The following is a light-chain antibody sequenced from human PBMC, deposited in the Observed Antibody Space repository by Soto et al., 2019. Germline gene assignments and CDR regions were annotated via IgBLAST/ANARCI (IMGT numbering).Light chain of an antibody. CDR2: DVS. CDR1: SSDVGGYNY. J-gene: IGLJ1*01. Sequence: QSALTQPRSVSGSPGQSVTISCTGTSSDVGGYNYVSWYHQHPGKAPKLLLYDVSKRTAGVPDRFSGSKSGNTASLTLSGLHTEDEADYYCCSYAGSYTYVFGSGTKLTVL. CDR3: CSYAGSYTYV. V-gene: IGLV2-11*01.